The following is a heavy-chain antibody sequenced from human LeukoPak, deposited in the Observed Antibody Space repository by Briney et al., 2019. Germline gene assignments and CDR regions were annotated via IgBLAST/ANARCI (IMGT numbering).Heavy chain of an antibody. CDR1: GFTVSSNY. D-gene: IGHD3-22*01. Sequence: GGSLRLSCAASGFTVSSNYMSWVRQAPGKGLEWVSVIYSGGSTYYADSVKGRFTISRDNSKNTLYPQMNSLRAEDTAVYYCARDRDYYDSSGYYYGMDVWGQGTTVTVPS. V-gene: IGHV3-66*02. CDR2: IYSGGST. J-gene: IGHJ6*02. CDR3: ARDRDYYDSSGYYYGMDV.